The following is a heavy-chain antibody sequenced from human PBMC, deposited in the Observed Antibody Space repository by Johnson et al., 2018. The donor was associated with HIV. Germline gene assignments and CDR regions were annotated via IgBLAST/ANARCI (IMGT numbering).Heavy chain of an antibody. CDR3: AREWYGGRGLDI. Sequence: QVQLVESGGGVVQPGRSLRLSCAASGFTFSSYAMHWVRQAPGKGLEWVAVISYDGSNKYYADSVKGRFTISRDNSKNTLYLQMNSLGAQYTAVYYCAREWYGGRGLDIWSEGTMVTVSA. V-gene: IGHV3-30-3*01. D-gene: IGHD4-23*01. CDR1: GFTFSSYA. J-gene: IGHJ3*02. CDR2: ISYDGSNK.